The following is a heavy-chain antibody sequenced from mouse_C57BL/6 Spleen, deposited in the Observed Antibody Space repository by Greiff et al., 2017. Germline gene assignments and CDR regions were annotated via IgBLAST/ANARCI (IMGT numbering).Heavy chain of an antibody. J-gene: IGHJ2*01. CDR1: GFTFSSYA. D-gene: IGHD4-1*01. Sequence: EVHLVESGGGLVKPGGSLKLSCAASGFTFSSYAMSWVRQTPEKRLEWVATISDGGSYTYYPDNVKGRFTISRDNAKNNLYLQMSHLKSEDTAMYYCARGSTGKGYFDYWGQGTTLTVSS. V-gene: IGHV5-4*01. CDR3: ARGSTGKGYFDY. CDR2: ISDGGSYT.